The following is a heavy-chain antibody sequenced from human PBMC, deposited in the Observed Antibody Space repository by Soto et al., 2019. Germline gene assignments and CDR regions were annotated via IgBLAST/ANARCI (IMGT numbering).Heavy chain of an antibody. D-gene: IGHD4-17*01. Sequence: QVQLVESGGGVVQPGRSLRLSCAASGFTFSSYGMHWVRQAPGTGMEWVAVISYDGSNKYYADSVKGRFTISRDNSKNTLYLQMNSMRAEDTAVYYCAKTGDYLPFDYWGQGTLVTVSS. J-gene: IGHJ4*02. CDR3: AKTGDYLPFDY. CDR2: ISYDGSNK. V-gene: IGHV3-30*18. CDR1: GFTFSSYG.